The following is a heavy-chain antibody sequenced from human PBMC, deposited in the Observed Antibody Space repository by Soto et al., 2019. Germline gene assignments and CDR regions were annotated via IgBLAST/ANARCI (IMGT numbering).Heavy chain of an antibody. J-gene: IGHJ6*02. V-gene: IGHV4-59*01. Sequence: SETLSLTCTVSGGSISTYYWSWIGQPPGKGLEWIGYIDYSGRTNYSPSLKSRVTISIDTSQKQFSLKLSSVTAADTAVYYCARDHRYCSSTSCPGGLDVWGQGTTVTVSS. CDR3: ARDHRYCSSTSCPGGLDV. CDR2: IDYSGRT. D-gene: IGHD2-2*01. CDR1: GGSISTYY.